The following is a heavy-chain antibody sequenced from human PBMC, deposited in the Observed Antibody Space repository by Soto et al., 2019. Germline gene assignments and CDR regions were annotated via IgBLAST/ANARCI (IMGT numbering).Heavy chain of an antibody. V-gene: IGHV3-15*01. J-gene: IGHJ6*02. Sequence: EVQLVESGGGLVKPGGSLRLSCAASGFTFSNAWMSWVRQAPGKGLEWVGRIKSKTDGGTTDYAAPVKGRFTISRDDSKNTLYLQMNSLKTEDTAVYYCTTGGVGYCSGGSCYSRYYYYYDGMDVWGQGTTVTVSS. CDR1: GFTFSNAW. D-gene: IGHD2-15*01. CDR3: TTGGVGYCSGGSCYSRYYYYYDGMDV. CDR2: IKSKTDGGTT.